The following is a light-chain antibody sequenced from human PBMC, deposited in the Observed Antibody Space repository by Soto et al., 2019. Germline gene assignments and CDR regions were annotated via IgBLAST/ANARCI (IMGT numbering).Light chain of an antibody. CDR2: VVS. CDR1: SSDVGAYDY. Sequence: QSVLTQPRSVSGSPEQSVTISCSGTSSDVGAYDYVSWYQQHPGKAPKLVIYVVSKRPSGVPDRFSGSKSGNTASLTISGLQAEDEADYYCCSYACSYRIFGGGTKLTVL. V-gene: IGLV2-11*01. CDR3: CSYACSYRI. J-gene: IGLJ2*01.